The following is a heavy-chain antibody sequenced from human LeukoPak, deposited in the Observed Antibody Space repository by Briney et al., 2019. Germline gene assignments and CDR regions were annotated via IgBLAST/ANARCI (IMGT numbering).Heavy chain of an antibody. CDR2: IRSKANSYAT. D-gene: IGHD3-22*01. V-gene: IGHV3-73*01. Sequence: GGSLRLSCAASGFTFSGSAMHWVRQASGKGLEWVGRIRSKANSYATAYAASVKGRFTISRDDSKNTAYLQMNSLKTEDTAVYYCATGDSSGPFDYWGQGTLVTVSS. J-gene: IGHJ4*02. CDR3: ATGDSSGPFDY. CDR1: GFTFSGSA.